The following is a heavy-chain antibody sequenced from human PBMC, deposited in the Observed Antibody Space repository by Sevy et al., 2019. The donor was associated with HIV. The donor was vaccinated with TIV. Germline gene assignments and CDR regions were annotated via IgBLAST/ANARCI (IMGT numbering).Heavy chain of an antibody. J-gene: IGHJ4*02. Sequence: GGSLRLSCAASGFTFSIYGMHWVRQAPGKGLEWVAVIWYDGSNKYYADSVKGRFTFSRDNSKNTVYLQMDSLGAEDTAFYYCARDIGSGTKRGGYFDYWGQGTLVTVSS. V-gene: IGHV3-33*01. CDR2: IWYDGSNK. CDR1: GFTFSIYG. D-gene: IGHD2-2*01. CDR3: ARDIGSGTKRGGYFDY.